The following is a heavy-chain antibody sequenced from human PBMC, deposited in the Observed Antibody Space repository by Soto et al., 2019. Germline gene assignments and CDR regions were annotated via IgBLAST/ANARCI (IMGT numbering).Heavy chain of an antibody. D-gene: IGHD3-22*01. J-gene: IGHJ2*01. CDR3: ARDNSYDSSGYYAYFDL. V-gene: IGHV1-69*12. Sequence: QVQLVQSGAEVKKPGSSVKVSCKASGGTFSSYAISWVRQAPGQGLEWMGGIIPIFGTANYAQKLQGRVTITADESTSTAYMELSSLRSEDTAVYYCARDNSYDSSGYYAYFDLWGRGTLVTVSS. CDR2: IIPIFGTA. CDR1: GGTFSSYA.